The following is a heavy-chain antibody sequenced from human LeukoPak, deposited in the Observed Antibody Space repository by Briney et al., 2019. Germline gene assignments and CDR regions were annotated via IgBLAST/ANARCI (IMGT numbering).Heavy chain of an antibody. CDR3: ARVDDLDAFDI. D-gene: IGHD2-2*03. J-gene: IGHJ3*02. CDR2: ISDDGSNK. Sequence: GGSLRLSCAASGFTFSSYAMHWVRQAPGKGLEWVAVISDDGSNKYYADSVKGRFTISRDNSKNTLYLQMNSLRPEDTAVYYCARVDDLDAFDIWGQGTMVTVSS. V-gene: IGHV3-30*04. CDR1: GFTFSSYA.